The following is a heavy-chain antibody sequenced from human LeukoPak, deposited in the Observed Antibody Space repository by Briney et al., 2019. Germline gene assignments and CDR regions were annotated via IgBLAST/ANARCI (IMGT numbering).Heavy chain of an antibody. D-gene: IGHD3-3*01. CDR1: GYTFTSYG. V-gene: IGHV1-18*01. CDR3: ARYTNDFWSGHHYGYYFDY. Sequence: ASVKVSCKASGYTFTSYGISWVRQAPGQGLEWMGWISAYNGNTNYAQKLQGRVTMTTDTSASTAYMELRSLRSDDTAVYYCARYTNDFWSGHHYGYYFDYWGQGTLVTVSS. J-gene: IGHJ4*02. CDR2: ISAYNGNT.